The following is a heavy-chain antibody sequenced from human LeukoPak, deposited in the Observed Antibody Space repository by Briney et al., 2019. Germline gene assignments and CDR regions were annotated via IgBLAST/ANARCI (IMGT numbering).Heavy chain of an antibody. CDR2: ISSGGTTT. CDR3: ARRRAGYYVDY. CDR1: GFTFRDLY. V-gene: IGHV3-11*01. D-gene: IGHD3-9*01. J-gene: IGHJ4*02. Sequence: PGGSLRLSCTASGFTFRDLYMDWIRLAPGQGLQWVSSISSGGTTTYYADSVKGRFTISRDNAKNSLYLQMNTLRAEDTAVYYCARRRAGYYVDYWGQGTLVTVSS.